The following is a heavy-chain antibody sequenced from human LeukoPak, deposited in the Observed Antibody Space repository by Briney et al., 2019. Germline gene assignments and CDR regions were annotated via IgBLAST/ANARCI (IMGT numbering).Heavy chain of an antibody. V-gene: IGHV3-23*01. CDR2: VTGSATTT. D-gene: IGHD1-26*01. Sequence: PGGSLRLSCTASGFIFDHFGMSWVRQAPGKGLEWVSAVTGSATTTSYAGSVKGRFTVSRDNSQSLLSLQMDSLGAEDTAIYYCVKHARVGTSTAFEVWGQGTLVTVSS. CDR3: VKHARVGTSTAFEV. J-gene: IGHJ3*01. CDR1: GFIFDHFG.